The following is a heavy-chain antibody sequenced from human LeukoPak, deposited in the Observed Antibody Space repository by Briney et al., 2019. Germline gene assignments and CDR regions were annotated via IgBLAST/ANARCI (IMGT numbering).Heavy chain of an antibody. V-gene: IGHV3-48*03. J-gene: IGHJ4*02. CDR2: ISSSGSTI. Sequence: GGSLRLSCAASGFTFSSYEMNWVRQDPGRGLEWVSYISSSGSTIYYADSVKGRFTISRDNAKNSVYLQMNSLRADDTALYYCAREERWLQSFALVDYWGQGTLVTVSS. D-gene: IGHD5-24*01. CDR1: GFTFSSYE. CDR3: AREERWLQSFALVDY.